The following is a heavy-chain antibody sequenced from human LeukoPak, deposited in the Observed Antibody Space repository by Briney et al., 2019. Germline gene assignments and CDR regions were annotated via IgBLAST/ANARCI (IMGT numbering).Heavy chain of an antibody. V-gene: IGHV3-33*03. CDR2: IWYDGSNK. CDR1: GFTFSSYG. CDR3: VRRAAVRGMDF. Sequence: GGSLRLSCAASGFTFSSYGMHWVRQAPGKGLEWVAVIWYDGSNKYYADSVKGRFTISRDNFKRTVHLEMSNLRADDTAMYYCVRRAAVRGMDFWGLGTTVIVSS. J-gene: IGHJ6*02. D-gene: IGHD1-14*01.